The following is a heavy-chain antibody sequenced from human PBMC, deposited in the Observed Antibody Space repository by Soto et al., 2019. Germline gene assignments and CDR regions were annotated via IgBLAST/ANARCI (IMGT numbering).Heavy chain of an antibody. Sequence: GGSLRLSCAASGFTLSTYWMTWVRQAPGKGLEWVANIKQDGSDENYVDSVKGRFTISRDNAKNSLHLQMNSLRAEDTAVYFCARGSSGRYVGDFDYWGQGTLVTVSS. D-gene: IGHD6-19*01. CDR2: IKQDGSDE. J-gene: IGHJ4*02. CDR1: GFTLSTYW. CDR3: ARGSSGRYVGDFDY. V-gene: IGHV3-7*01.